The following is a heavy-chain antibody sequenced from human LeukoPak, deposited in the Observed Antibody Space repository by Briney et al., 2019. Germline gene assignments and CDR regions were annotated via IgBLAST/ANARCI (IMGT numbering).Heavy chain of an antibody. Sequence: SETLSLTCTVSGGSISSYYWSWIRQPPGKGLEWIGYIYYSGSTNYNPSLKSRVTISVDTSKNQFPLKLSSVTAADTAVYYCARWSSSSGYYYWGQGTLVTVSS. CDR3: ARWSSSSGYYY. CDR1: GGSISSYY. D-gene: IGHD3-22*01. V-gene: IGHV4-59*01. J-gene: IGHJ4*02. CDR2: IYYSGST.